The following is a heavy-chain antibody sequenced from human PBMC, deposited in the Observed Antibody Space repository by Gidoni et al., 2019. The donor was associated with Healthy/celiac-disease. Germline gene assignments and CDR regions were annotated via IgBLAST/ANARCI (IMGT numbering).Heavy chain of an antibody. CDR3: ARDGFTFDY. Sequence: EVQLVESGGGLVQPGGSLSLSCAASGFTFSSYSMNWVRQAPGKGLEWVSYISSSSSTIYYADSVKGRFTISRDNAKNSLYLQMNSLRAEDTAVYYCARDGFTFDYWGQGTLVTVSS. J-gene: IGHJ4*02. D-gene: IGHD3-16*01. V-gene: IGHV3-48*01. CDR1: GFTFSSYS. CDR2: ISSSSSTI.